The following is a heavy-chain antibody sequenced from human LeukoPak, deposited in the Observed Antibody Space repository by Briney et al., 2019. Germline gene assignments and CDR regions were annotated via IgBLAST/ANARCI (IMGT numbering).Heavy chain of an antibody. J-gene: IGHJ5*02. V-gene: IGHV3-73*01. CDR3: TRGEYSSSS. CDR2: IRSKANSCAT. Sequence: GGSLRLSCAASGFTFSGSAMHWVRQASGKGLEWVGRIRSKANSCATAYAASVKGRFTISRDDSKSTAYLQMNSLKTEDTAVYYCTRGEYSSSSWGQGTLVTVSS. D-gene: IGHD6-6*01. CDR1: GFTFSGSA.